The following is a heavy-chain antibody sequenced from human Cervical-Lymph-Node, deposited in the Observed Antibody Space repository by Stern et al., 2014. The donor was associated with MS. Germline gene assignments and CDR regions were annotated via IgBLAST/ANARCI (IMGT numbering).Heavy chain of an antibody. CDR2: IKEDGSEQ. V-gene: IGHV3-7*01. D-gene: IGHD2-2*01. CDR3: ARRVLVAMGGYPKTLDV. CDR1: GFTFSRYW. Sequence: EEQLVESGGVLVQPGGSLKLSCAASGFTFSRYWMTWVRQAPGKGLEWVANIKEDGSEQYYVDSVKGRFTMSRDNAKNSLYLQMNSLRAEDTAVYYCARRVLVAMGGYPKTLDVWGRGTTVTVSS. J-gene: IGHJ6*02.